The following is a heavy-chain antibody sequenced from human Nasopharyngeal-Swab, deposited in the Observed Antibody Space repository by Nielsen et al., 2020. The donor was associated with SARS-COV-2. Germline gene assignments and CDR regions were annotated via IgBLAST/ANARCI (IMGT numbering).Heavy chain of an antibody. Sequence: ASVKVSCKTSGYTFTRYGISWVRQAPGQGLEWMGWISAYNGNTNYAQKLQGRVTMTTDTSTSTAYMELRSLRSDDTAVYYCARDERAGTFDYWGQGTLVTVSS. CDR2: ISAYNGNT. CDR1: GYTFTRYG. V-gene: IGHV1-18*01. D-gene: IGHD1-1*01. J-gene: IGHJ4*02. CDR3: ARDERAGTFDY.